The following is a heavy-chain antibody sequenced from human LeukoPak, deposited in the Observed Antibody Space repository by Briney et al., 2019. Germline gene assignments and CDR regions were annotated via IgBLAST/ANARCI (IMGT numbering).Heavy chain of an antibody. CDR1: GYTFTGYY. D-gene: IGHD4-17*01. CDR3: AKDSRARGENPDY. V-gene: IGHV1-2*02. J-gene: IGHJ4*02. CDR2: INPNSGGT. Sequence: ASVKVSCKASGYTFTGYYMHWVRQAPGQGLEWMGWINPNSGGTNYAQKFQGRVTMTRDTSISTAYMELSRLRSDDTAVYYCAKDSRARGENPDYWGQGTLVTVSS.